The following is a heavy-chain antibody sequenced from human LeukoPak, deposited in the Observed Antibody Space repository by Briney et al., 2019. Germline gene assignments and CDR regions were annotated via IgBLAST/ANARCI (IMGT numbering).Heavy chain of an antibody. J-gene: IGHJ3*02. CDR1: SGSISNCNYY. CDR2: IFYSGST. Sequence: AETLSLTCTVSSGSISNCNYYWGWIPQPPGKGLVWIGSIFYSGSTYYNPSLKSRVTISVDTSKNQFSLKLNSVTAADTAVYYCARRLRGILTYPRAFGIWGQGTMVTVSS. V-gene: IGHV4-39*01. D-gene: IGHD3-9*01. CDR3: ARRLRGILTYPRAFGI.